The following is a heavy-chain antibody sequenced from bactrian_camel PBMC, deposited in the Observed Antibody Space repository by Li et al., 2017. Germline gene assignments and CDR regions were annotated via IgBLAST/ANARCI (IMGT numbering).Heavy chain of an antibody. CDR2: ISGDSGRT. Sequence: DVQLVESGGGLVQPGGSLRLSCAASGFPFSHYNMAWVRQAPGVGPEWVSLISGDSGRTYYADSVKGRFTISRDNAKNTVYLQMNSLKSEDTALYYCATAFGGLWYTFGSWGQGTQVTVS. V-gene: IGHV3S40*01. J-gene: IGHJ6*01. D-gene: IGHD2*01. CDR3: ATAFGGLWYTFGS. CDR1: GFPFSHYN.